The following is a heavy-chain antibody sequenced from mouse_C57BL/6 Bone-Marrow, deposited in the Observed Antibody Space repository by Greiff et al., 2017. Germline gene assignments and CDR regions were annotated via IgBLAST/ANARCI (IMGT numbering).Heavy chain of an antibody. V-gene: IGHV1-81*01. CDR2: IYPRSGNT. Sequence: VQLQQSGAELARPGASVKLSCKASGYTFTSYGISWVKQRTGQGLEWIGEIYPRSGNTYYNEQFKGKATLTADKSSSKAYMELRSLTSEDSAVYFCARFPYYYGSNYFDYWGQGTTLTVSS. D-gene: IGHD1-1*01. J-gene: IGHJ2*01. CDR1: GYTFTSYG. CDR3: ARFPYYYGSNYFDY.